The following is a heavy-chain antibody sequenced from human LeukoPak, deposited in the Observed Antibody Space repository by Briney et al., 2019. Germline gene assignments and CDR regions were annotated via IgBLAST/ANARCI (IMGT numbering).Heavy chain of an antibody. CDR1: GYTFSNQW. CDR2: IYPGDSDT. D-gene: IGHD3-10*01. CDR3: ARTGYHYGSGSHYAFDI. V-gene: IGHV5-51*01. J-gene: IGHJ3*02. Sequence: GESLEISCEASGYTFSNQWIGWVRQVPGKGLEWMGIIYPGDSDTRYNPSFQGQVTISVDKSITTTYLQWSSLKASDTAMYYCARTGYHYGSGSHYAFDIWGQGTMVTVSS.